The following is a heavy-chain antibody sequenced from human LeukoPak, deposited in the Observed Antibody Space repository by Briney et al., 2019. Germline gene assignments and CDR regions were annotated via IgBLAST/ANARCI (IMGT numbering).Heavy chain of an antibody. CDR1: GFTFSSYA. J-gene: IGHJ4*02. CDR2: ISYSGGRT. D-gene: IGHD1-26*01. CDR3: ARGGLTIAEATTSWYLDY. V-gene: IGHV3-23*01. Sequence: GGSLRLSCAASGFTFSSYAMSWVRQAPGKGLEWVSTISYSGGRTDYADSVKGRFAISRDSSKNTLYLQMNSLRGEDTGVYYCARGGLTIAEATTSWYLDYWGQGTLVTVSS.